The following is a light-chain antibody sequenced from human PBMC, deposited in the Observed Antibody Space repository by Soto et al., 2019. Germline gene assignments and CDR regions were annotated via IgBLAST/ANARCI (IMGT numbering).Light chain of an antibody. Sequence: IMLTQAPAALSVSPGESVTLSCRASQNVNHNLAWYQQKAGQAPRILIYAASVQAPGIPVRFSGSGSATEFTLTISSLGSEDFAFYYCHQYFNWRTFGQGTKVDIK. CDR1: QNVNHN. V-gene: IGKV3-15*01. CDR2: AAS. CDR3: HQYFNWRT. J-gene: IGKJ1*01.